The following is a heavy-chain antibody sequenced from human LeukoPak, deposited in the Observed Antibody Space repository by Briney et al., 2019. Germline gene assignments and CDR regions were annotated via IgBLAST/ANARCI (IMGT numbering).Heavy chain of an antibody. CDR3: ATQYESWDSSITLGDY. J-gene: IGHJ4*02. V-gene: IGHV3-38-3*01. D-gene: IGHD3-22*01. CDR1: GFTVSSND. Sequence: GGSLRLSCAASGFTVSSNDLSWVRQAPGKGLEWDSSISGGGTYYADSRKDRFTISSDKSKNTLHVEMNTLRAEDTAVYYCATQYESWDSSITLGDYWGQGTLVTVSS. CDR2: ISGGGT.